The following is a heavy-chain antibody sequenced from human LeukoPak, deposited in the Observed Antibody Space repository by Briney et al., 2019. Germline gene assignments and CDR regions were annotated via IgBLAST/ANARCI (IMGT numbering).Heavy chain of an antibody. J-gene: IGHJ4*02. D-gene: IGHD2-15*01. CDR2: INGDGNT. CDR3: AKDIGGGLLEY. CDR1: GFNFGRNS. V-gene: IGHV3-43*02. Sequence: GGSLRLSCAAPGFNFGRNSMHWARQVPGKGLEWLSLINGDGNTYYAASVNGRFTVSRDNSKNSLYLQMSSLRPEDTALYYCAKDIGGGLLEYWGQGTLVTVSS.